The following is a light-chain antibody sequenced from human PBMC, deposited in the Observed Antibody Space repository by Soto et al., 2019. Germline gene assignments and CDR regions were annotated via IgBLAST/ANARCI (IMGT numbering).Light chain of an antibody. J-gene: IGKJ5*01. V-gene: IGKV3-11*01. CDR2: DAS. Sequence: QCPATLSVAQGGGATLSSSASQSVSSYLAWYQQKPGQAPRLLIYDASNRATGIPARFSGSGSGTDFTLTIGGLEPEDFAVYYCQQRSNWPPITFGQGTRLAIK. CDR3: QQRSNWPPIT. CDR1: QSVSSY.